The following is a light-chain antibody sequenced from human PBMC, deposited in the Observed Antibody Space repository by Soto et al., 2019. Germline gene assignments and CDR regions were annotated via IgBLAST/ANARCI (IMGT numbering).Light chain of an antibody. CDR3: QVYNSSPWT. J-gene: IGKJ1*01. CDR2: GAS. V-gene: IGKV3-20*01. Sequence: DIVMTQSPATLSVSPGERATLSCGASQSVSGNFLAWYQVKPGQAPRLVVYGASTRASGFPDRFSGSGSGTDFTLTISRLEPEDFAMYYCQVYNSSPWTFGQGTKVDIK. CDR1: QSVSGNF.